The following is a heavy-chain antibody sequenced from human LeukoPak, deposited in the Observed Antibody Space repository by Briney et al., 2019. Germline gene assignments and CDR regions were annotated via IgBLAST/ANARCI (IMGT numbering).Heavy chain of an antibody. CDR2: IYTSGST. CDR3: ARVGHSSSLDY. D-gene: IGHD6-13*01. J-gene: IGHJ4*02. Sequence: PSETLSLTCTVSGGSISSYYWSWIRQPAGKGLEWIGRIYTSGSTNYNPSLKSRVTKSVETSKNQFSLKLSSVTAADTAVYYCARVGHSSSLDYWGQGTLVTVSS. CDR1: GGSISSYY. V-gene: IGHV4-4*07.